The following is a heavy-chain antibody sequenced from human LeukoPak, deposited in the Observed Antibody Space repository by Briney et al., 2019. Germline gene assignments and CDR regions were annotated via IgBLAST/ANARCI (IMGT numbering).Heavy chain of an antibody. V-gene: IGHV4-31*03. CDR2: IYYSGST. J-gene: IGHJ5*02. D-gene: IGHD3-3*01. CDR3: ARPFRSYDFWSGYYRRGEPNWFDP. Sequence: SETLSLTCTVSGGSISSGGYYWSWIRQHPGKGLEWIGYIYYSGSTYYNPSLKSRVTISVDTSKNQFSLKLSSVTAADTAVYYCARPFRSYDFWSGYYRRGEPNWFDPWGQGTLVTVSS. CDR1: GGSISSGGYY.